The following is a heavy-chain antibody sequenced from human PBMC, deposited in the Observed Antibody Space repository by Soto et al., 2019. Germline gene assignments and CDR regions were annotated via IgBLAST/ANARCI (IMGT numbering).Heavy chain of an antibody. CDR3: ARDRLRGYDSSGFDS. CDR1: GYSFSSYG. V-gene: IGHV1-18*01. CDR2: INTDNGNR. Sequence: QVQLVQSGAELRKPGASVNVSCKASGYSFSSYGINWVRQAPGQGLEWMGWINTDNGNRNDAQKFEDRVTMTTATSTNTVYMELRSLKSDDTAIYYCARDRLRGYDSSGFDSWGQGTLVTVSS. D-gene: IGHD3-22*01. J-gene: IGHJ4*02.